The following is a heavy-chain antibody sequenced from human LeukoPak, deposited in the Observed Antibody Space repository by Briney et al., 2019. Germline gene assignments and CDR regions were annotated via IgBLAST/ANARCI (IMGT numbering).Heavy chain of an antibody. CDR1: GFLFSSRGVG. CDR2: NYWDGDT. V-gene: IGHV2-5*02. Sequence: SGPTLVNPTQTLTLTCTFSGFLFSSRGVGVGWIRQPPGEALEGLALNYWDGDTRYSPSLKNRLTITKDTSKNQVLLTMTNMDPVDTATYYCAHKNNWVFHHWGQGTLVTVSS. D-gene: IGHD1-1*01. CDR3: AHKNNWVFHH. J-gene: IGHJ4*02.